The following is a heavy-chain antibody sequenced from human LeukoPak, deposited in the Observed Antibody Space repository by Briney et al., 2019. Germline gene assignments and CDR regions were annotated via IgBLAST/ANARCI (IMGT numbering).Heavy chain of an antibody. J-gene: IGHJ6*03. D-gene: IGHD2-21*01. V-gene: IGHV3-23*01. CDR3: AKHLGSHSFLFCYMDV. CDR2: LSGSGGAT. CDR1: AFTFSRFA. Sequence: GGSLRLSCEDSAFTFSRFAMSWIRQPPGTGLEWVSALSGSGGATYYADSVKGRFTTSRDNSKDTLYLQMDNLRADDTAVYYCAKHLGSHSFLFCYMDVWGKGTSVIVSS.